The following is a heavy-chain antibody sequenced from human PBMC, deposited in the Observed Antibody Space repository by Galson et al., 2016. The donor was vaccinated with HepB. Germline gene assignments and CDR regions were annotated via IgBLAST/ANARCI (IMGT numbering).Heavy chain of an antibody. V-gene: IGHV1-46*01. CDR3: ARAMAAVAGAPDY. Sequence: VKVSCKASGDTFTNYYMHWVRQAPGQGLEWMGINNPSGGGGSPAYAPKFHGRVTMIRDTSSSTVHMELSSLRSEDTAIYYCARAMAAVAGAPDYWGQGTLVTVSS. CDR1: GDTFTNYY. D-gene: IGHD6-19*01. CDR2: NNPSGGGGSP. J-gene: IGHJ4*02.